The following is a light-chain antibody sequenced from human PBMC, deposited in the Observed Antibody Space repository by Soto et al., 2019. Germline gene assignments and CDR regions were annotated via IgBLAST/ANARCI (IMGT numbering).Light chain of an antibody. Sequence: DIQMTQSPFTLSASVGDRVTITCRASQSISMSLAWHQQKPGKAPKPLLYKASSLESGAPSRFSGSGSGTEFPLTISSLQPDDFATYYCQQYRYFPWTFGQGTKVEIK. CDR2: KAS. CDR1: QSISMS. J-gene: IGKJ1*01. CDR3: QQYRYFPWT. V-gene: IGKV1-5*03.